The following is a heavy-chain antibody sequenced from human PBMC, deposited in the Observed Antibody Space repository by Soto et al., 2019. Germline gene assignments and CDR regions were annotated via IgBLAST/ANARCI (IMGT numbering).Heavy chain of an antibody. D-gene: IGHD3-22*01. V-gene: IGHV1-8*01. Sequence: QVQLVQSGAEVKKPGASVKVSCKASGYSFSNYDINWVRQATGQGLEWMGWMNPKSGNTGYAQKFQGRVSMTRDTSTSTAYLELSGLRSEDTAVYFCARKEVDSYEHTGYYYSAFEMWGQGTMVTVSP. CDR2: MNPKSGNT. J-gene: IGHJ3*02. CDR1: GYSFSNYD. CDR3: ARKEVDSYEHTGYYYSAFEM.